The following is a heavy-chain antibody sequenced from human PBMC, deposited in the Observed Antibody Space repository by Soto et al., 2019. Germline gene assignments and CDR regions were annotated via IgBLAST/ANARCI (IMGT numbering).Heavy chain of an antibody. CDR2: IYYTGST. D-gene: IGHD3-10*01. Sequence: QVQLLESGPGLVKPSETLSLTCTVSGGSISTYYWSWIRQPPGKGLEWIGYIYYTGSTNYNPSLKSRVSISVDTSKNRFSLRLNSVTAADTAVYYCARSPSGSSPHFDNWGQGTLVTVSS. CDR3: ARSPSGSSPHFDN. CDR1: GGSISTYY. V-gene: IGHV4-59*08. J-gene: IGHJ4*02.